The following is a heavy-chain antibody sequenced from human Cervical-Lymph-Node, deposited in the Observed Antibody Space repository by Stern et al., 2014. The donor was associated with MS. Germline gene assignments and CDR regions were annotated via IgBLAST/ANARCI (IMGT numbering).Heavy chain of an antibody. J-gene: IGHJ5*02. Sequence: QVQLQESGPGLVKPSQTLSLTCTVSGGSISSGDYYWSWIRQPPGKGLEWVGYIYYSGSTYSKPFLKSRVTISVDTSKNQFSLKLSSVTAADTAVYYCAREATVPRGNWFDPWGQGTLVTVSS. CDR1: GGSISSGDYY. CDR2: IYYSGST. V-gene: IGHV4-30-4*01. D-gene: IGHD4-17*01. CDR3: AREATVPRGNWFDP.